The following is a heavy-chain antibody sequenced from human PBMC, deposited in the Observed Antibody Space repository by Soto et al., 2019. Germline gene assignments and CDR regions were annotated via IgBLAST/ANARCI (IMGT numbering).Heavy chain of an antibody. CDR1: GYPFTSYG. J-gene: IGHJ6*02. V-gene: IGHV1-18*01. CDR3: ARDQSFDLNYYYGSDV. Sequence: QVHLVQSGAEVKKPGASVKVSCKTSGYPFTSYGIGWVRQAPGQGLEWMAWISPYNGNTYYAQKCQGRVTLTTDTYTNTVYMELRSLRSDDTAVYYCARDQSFDLNYYYGSDVWVQGTAVTVAS. CDR2: ISPYNGNT.